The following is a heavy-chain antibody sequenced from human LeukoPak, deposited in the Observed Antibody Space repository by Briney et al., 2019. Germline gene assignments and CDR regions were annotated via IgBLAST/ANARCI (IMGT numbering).Heavy chain of an antibody. V-gene: IGHV4-34*01. Sequence: SETLSLTCAVYGGSFSGYYWSWIRQPPGKGLEWIGEINHSGSTNYNPSLKSRVTISVDTSKNHFSLKLSSVTAADTAVYYCARHGAQVIRDINWFDPWGQGTLVTVSS. CDR3: ARHGAQVIRDINWFDP. J-gene: IGHJ5*02. D-gene: IGHD3-16*02. CDR2: INHSGST. CDR1: GGSFSGYY.